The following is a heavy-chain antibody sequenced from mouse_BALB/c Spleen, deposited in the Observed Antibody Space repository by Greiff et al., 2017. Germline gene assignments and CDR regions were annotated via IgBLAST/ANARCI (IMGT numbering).Heavy chain of an antibody. J-gene: IGHJ3*01. CDR3: ARDGTGTAY. D-gene: IGHD4-1*01. Sequence: QVHVKQSGAELVRPGSSVKISCKASGYAFSSYWMNWVKQRPGQGLEWIGQIYPGDGDTNYNGKFKGKATLTADKSSSTAYMQLSSLTSEDSAVYFCARDGTGTAYWGQGTLVTVSA. CDR2: IYPGDGDT. CDR1: GYAFSSYW. V-gene: IGHV1-80*01.